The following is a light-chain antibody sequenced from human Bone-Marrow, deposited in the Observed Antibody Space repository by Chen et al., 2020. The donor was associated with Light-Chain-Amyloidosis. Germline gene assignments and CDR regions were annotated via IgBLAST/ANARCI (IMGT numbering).Light chain of an antibody. Sequence: SYVLTQPSSVSVAPGQTARIACGGNIIGSTSVHWYQQTPGQAPLLVVYDDSDRPSGIPERLSGSNSGNTATLTISRVEAGDEADYYCQVWDRSSDRPVFGGGTKLTVL. CDR2: DDS. V-gene: IGLV3-21*02. CDR1: IIGSTS. CDR3: QVWDRSSDRPV. J-gene: IGLJ3*02.